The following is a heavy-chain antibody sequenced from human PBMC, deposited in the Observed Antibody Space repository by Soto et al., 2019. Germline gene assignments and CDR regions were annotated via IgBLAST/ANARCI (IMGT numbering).Heavy chain of an antibody. CDR3: VRPRPSGENYGMDV. D-gene: IGHD3-16*01. J-gene: IGHJ6*02. CDR1: GLTVSHNY. CDR2: LYTEGTT. V-gene: IGHV3-53*01. Sequence: EVQLVESGGGLIQPGGSLRLSCVASGLTVSHNYMAWVRQAPEMGLEWVSILYTEGTTYYADSVKGGFTISRDSSKNTLFLQMDSLRAEDTAVYYCVRPRPSGENYGMDVWGQGTTVTVSS.